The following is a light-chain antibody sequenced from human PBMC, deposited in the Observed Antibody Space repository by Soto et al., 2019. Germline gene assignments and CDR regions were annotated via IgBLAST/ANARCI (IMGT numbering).Light chain of an antibody. Sequence: DIQMTQSPSTLSASVGDRVTITCRASQSISSWLAWYQQKPGKAPKFLIYKASGLQSGVPSRFSGSGSGTEFTLTISSLQPDDFATYYCQQYSSYPGTFGQGTRVDIK. V-gene: IGKV1-5*03. J-gene: IGKJ1*01. CDR2: KAS. CDR1: QSISSW. CDR3: QQYSSYPGT.